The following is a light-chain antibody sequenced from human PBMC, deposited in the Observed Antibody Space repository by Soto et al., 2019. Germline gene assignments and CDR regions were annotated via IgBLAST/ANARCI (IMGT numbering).Light chain of an antibody. J-gene: IGKJ5*01. CDR3: QQINHYPLT. CDR1: QGSPTY. V-gene: IGKV1-9*01. Sequence: DIQLTQPPSFLSASVGDRVTVTCRASQGSPTYSAWYQQKPGKAPKLLIYGVSTLQNGVPSRISGAGSGKEFTLTITSLQPEDSATYYCQQINHYPLTFGQGTRLEIK. CDR2: GVS.